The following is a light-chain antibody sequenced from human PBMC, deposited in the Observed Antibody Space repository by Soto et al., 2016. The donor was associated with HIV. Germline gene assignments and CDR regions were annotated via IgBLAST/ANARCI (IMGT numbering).Light chain of an antibody. V-gene: IGKV1-39*01. CDR2: GKS. CDR3: QQSYSSPPWT. Sequence: DIHITQSPSSLSASVGDRVTITCRASQNISDYLHWYRQRPGKAPELIIYGKSNLQSGVPSRFGGSGSGTDFTLTVSSLQPEDLATYYCQQSYSSPPWTFGQGTKVEI. J-gene: IGKJ1*01. CDR1: QNISDY.